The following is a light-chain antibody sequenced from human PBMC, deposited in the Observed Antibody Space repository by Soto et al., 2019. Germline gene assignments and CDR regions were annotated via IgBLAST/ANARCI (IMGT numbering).Light chain of an antibody. Sequence: EIVLTQSPATLSLSPGERATLSCSASQSVSSYLAWYQQKPAQTPRLLIYDASNRATGIPARFSGSGSGTDFTLTISSLEPEDVAVYYCQQRITWPLTFGGGTKVEIK. CDR3: QQRITWPLT. V-gene: IGKV3-11*01. J-gene: IGKJ4*01. CDR2: DAS. CDR1: QSVSSY.